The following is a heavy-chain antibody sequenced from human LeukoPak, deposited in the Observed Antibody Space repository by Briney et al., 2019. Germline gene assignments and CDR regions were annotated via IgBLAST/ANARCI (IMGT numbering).Heavy chain of an antibody. V-gene: IGHV1-18*01. Sequence: ASVKVSFKATGYTLTSYGISWVRQAPGQGLEWMGWISAYNGNTNYAQKLQGRVTMTTDTSTSTAYMELRSLRSDDTAVYYCASRGNYYDSSGYDYWGQGTLVTVSS. D-gene: IGHD3-22*01. CDR1: GYTLTSYG. J-gene: IGHJ4*02. CDR2: ISAYNGNT. CDR3: ASRGNYYDSSGYDY.